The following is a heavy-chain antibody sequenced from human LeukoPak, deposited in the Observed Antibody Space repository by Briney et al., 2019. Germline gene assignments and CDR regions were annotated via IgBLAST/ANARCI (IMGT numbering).Heavy chain of an antibody. Sequence: ASVKVSCKASGYTFTSYGISWVRQAPGQGLEWMGWISAYNGNTNYAQKLQGRVTMTTDTSTSTAYMELRSLRSDDTAVYYCARDNHQYQLHYYMDVWGKGTTVTVSS. V-gene: IGHV1-18*01. J-gene: IGHJ6*03. CDR1: GYTFTSYG. CDR2: ISAYNGNT. D-gene: IGHD2-2*01. CDR3: ARDNHQYQLHYYMDV.